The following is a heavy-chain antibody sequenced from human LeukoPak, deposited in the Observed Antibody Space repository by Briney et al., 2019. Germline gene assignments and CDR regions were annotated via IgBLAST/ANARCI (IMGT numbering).Heavy chain of an antibody. CDR3: ALLMMYAIDFDY. D-gene: IGHD2-8*01. V-gene: IGHV3-66*01. CDR2: IYSGGST. J-gene: IGHJ4*02. Sequence: GGSLRLSCAASGFTVSSNYMSWVRQAPGKGLEWVSVIYSGGSTYYADSVKGRFTISRDISKNTLYLQMNSLRAEDTAIYYCALLMMYAIDFDYWGQGTLVTVPS. CDR1: GFTVSSNY.